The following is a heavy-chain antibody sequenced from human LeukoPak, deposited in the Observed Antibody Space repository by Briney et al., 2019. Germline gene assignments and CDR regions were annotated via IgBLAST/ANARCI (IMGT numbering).Heavy chain of an antibody. V-gene: IGHV1-69*04. CDR1: GGTFSSYA. CDR2: IIPIFGIA. J-gene: IGHJ6*02. D-gene: IGHD4-17*01. CDR3: ARDKGDYKYYYYGMDA. Sequence: SVKVSCKASGGTFSSYAISWVRQAPGQGLEWMGRIIPIFGIANYAQKFQGRVTITADKSTSTAYMELSSLRSEDTVVYYCARDKGDYKYYYYGMDAWGQGTTVTVSS.